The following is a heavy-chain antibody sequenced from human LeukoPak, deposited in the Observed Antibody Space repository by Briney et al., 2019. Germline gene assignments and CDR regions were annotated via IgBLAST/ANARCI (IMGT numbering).Heavy chain of an antibody. CDR1: GYTFTSYG. Sequence: ASVKVSCKASGYTFTSYGISWVRQAPGQGLEWMGWISAYNGNTNYAQKLQGRVTMTTDTSTSTAYMELRSLRSDDTAVYYCAREVDTAMELAFDYWGQETLVTVSS. CDR3: AREVDTAMELAFDY. V-gene: IGHV1-18*01. D-gene: IGHD5-18*01. CDR2: ISAYNGNT. J-gene: IGHJ4*02.